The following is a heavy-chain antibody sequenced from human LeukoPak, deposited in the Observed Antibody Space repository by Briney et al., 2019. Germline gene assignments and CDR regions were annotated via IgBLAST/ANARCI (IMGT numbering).Heavy chain of an antibody. CDR1: GLIVNNYA. D-gene: IGHD3-22*01. CDR3: AKDAKRVTMIVVVARPRFFDY. V-gene: IGHV3-23*01. Sequence: PGGSLRLSCAASGLIVNNYAMSWVRQAPGKGLEWVSGISGSGDHTYYADSVKGRFTISRDTSKNTLYLQMSSLRAEDTAIYYCAKDAKRVTMIVVVARPRFFDYWGQGTLVTVSS. CDR2: ISGSGDHT. J-gene: IGHJ4*02.